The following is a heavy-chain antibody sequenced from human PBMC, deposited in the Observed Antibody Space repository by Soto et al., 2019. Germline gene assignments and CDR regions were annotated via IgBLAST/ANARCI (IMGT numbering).Heavy chain of an antibody. V-gene: IGHV3-74*03. J-gene: IGHJ4*02. CDR2: IDSYGSST. D-gene: IGHD6-13*01. CDR1: GFTFSSYW. Sequence: EVQLVESGGGLVQPGGSLRLSCVASGFTFSSYWMHWVRQVTGKEPGWVSFIDSYGSSTKYADSVRGRFTISRDNAKNTLYMLMNSLRVEDTAVYYCVGGLGYSDHWGQGTLVTVSS. CDR3: VGGLGYSDH.